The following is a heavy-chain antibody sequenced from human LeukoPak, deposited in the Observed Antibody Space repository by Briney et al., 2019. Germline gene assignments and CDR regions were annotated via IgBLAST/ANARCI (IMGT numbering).Heavy chain of an antibody. Sequence: ASVKVSCKASGYIFTNYGISWVRQAPGQGLEWMGGIIPIFGTANYAQKFQGRVTITADKSTSTAYMELSSLRSEDTAVYYCARDSILAPHYYMDVWGKGTTVAVSS. CDR2: IIPIFGTA. CDR3: ARDSILAPHYYMDV. D-gene: IGHD3-3*02. CDR1: GYIFTNYG. V-gene: IGHV1-69*06. J-gene: IGHJ6*03.